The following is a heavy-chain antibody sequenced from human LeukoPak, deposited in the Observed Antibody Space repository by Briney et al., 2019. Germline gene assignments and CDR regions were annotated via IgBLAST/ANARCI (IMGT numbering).Heavy chain of an antibody. D-gene: IGHD3-22*01. CDR1: GGSISSSSYY. Sequence: SETLSLTCTVSGGSISSSSYYWGWIRQPPGKGLEWIGSIYYSGSTYYNPSLKSRVTISVDTSQNQFSLKLSSVTAADTAMYYCARHGHDSNGFEAHFDYWGQGPLVTVSS. CDR2: IYYSGST. V-gene: IGHV4-39*01. J-gene: IGHJ4*02. CDR3: ARHGHDSNGFEAHFDY.